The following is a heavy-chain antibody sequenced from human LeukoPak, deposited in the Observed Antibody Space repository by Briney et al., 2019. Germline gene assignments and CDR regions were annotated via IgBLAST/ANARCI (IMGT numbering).Heavy chain of an antibody. D-gene: IGHD6-13*01. J-gene: IGHJ6*03. CDR3: ARAPTSSTSLYYMDV. CDR1: GYTFTSYD. Sequence: GASVKVSCKASGYTFTSYDINWVRQATGQGLEWMGWMNPNSGNTGYAQKFQGRVTMTKSTSISAAYMELNGLSFEDTAVYYCARAPTSSTSLYYMDVWGKGTTVAISS. V-gene: IGHV1-8*01. CDR2: MNPNSGNT.